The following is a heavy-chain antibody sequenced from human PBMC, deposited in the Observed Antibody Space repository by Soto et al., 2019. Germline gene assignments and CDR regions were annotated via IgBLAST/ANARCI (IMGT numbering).Heavy chain of an antibody. Sequence: ASVEVSCQASGGTFSRYRINWVGQAPGQGLEWVGGIVPIYRTADYAQKFQGRVTITADESARTSYMELRSLKSQDTAVYYCVRDSGAKLSSSWGQGTLVTVSS. CDR3: VRDSGAKLSSS. V-gene: IGHV1-69*13. D-gene: IGHD6-13*01. J-gene: IGHJ4*02. CDR2: IVPIYRTA. CDR1: GGTFSRYR.